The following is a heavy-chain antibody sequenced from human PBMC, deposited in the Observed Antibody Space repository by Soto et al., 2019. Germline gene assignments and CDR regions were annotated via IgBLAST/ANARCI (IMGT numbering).Heavy chain of an antibody. CDR2: IWYDGSNK. CDR1: GFTFSSYG. J-gene: IGHJ3*02. V-gene: IGHV3-33*08. D-gene: IGHD3-10*01. Sequence: GGSLRLSCAASGFTFSSYGMHWVRQAPGKGLEWVAVIWYDGSNKYYADSVKGRFTISRDNSKNTLYLQMNSLRAEDTAVYYCARDPVPDSHRGAFDIWGQGTMVTVSS. CDR3: ARDPVPDSHRGAFDI.